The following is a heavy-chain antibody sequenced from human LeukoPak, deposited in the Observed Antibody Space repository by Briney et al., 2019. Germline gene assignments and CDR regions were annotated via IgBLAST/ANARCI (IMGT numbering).Heavy chain of an antibody. V-gene: IGHV3-73*01. CDR2: IRSKANSYAT. Sequence: PGGSLRLSCAASGFTFSGSAMHWVRQASGKGLEWVGRIRSKANSYATAYAASVKGRFTISRDDSKNTAYLQMNSLKTEDTAVYYCTRADYDFWSGYYNSSDYWGQGTLVTVSS. J-gene: IGHJ4*02. CDR3: TRADYDFWSGYYNSSDY. CDR1: GFTFSGSA. D-gene: IGHD3-3*01.